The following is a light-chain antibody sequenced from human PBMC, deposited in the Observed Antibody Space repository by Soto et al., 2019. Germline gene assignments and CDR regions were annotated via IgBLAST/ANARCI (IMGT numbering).Light chain of an antibody. CDR1: RSDVGGYNY. V-gene: IGLV2-14*03. CDR2: DFS. CDR3: SSYTSRTTLV. Sequence: QSALTQPASVSGSPGQSITISCTGTRSDVGGYNYVSWYQQHPGKVPKLIIYDFSNRPSGVSDRFSGSKSGNTASLTISGLQAEDEADYYCSSYTSRTTLVFGGGTKLTVL. J-gene: IGLJ2*01.